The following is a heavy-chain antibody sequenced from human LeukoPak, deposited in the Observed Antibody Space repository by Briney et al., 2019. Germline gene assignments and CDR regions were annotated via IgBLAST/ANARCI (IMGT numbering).Heavy chain of an antibody. Sequence: ASVKVSCKTSGYSFTDYYIHWVRQAPGQGLEWMGWINTKSGRTSSARKFQGRVTMTRDPSITTVYIDMAWLTSDDTAIYFCARADFIDAGPYLIGPWGQGTLVTVSS. J-gene: IGHJ5*02. D-gene: IGHD3-3*01. CDR2: INTKSGRT. CDR3: ARADFIDAGPYLIGP. CDR1: GYSFTDYY. V-gene: IGHV1-2*02.